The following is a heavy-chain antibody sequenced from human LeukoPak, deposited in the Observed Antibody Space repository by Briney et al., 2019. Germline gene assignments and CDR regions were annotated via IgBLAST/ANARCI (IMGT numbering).Heavy chain of an antibody. CDR2: IYYSGTT. CDR3: ARQVGATFDY. CDR1: GGSFSGYY. J-gene: IGHJ4*02. Sequence: MPSETLSLTCAVYGGSFSGYYWSWIRQPPGKGLEWIGYIYYSGTTNYNPSLRSRVTISVDTSKNQFSLKLSSVTAADTAVYFCARQVGATFDYWGQGALVTVSS. V-gene: IGHV4-59*08. D-gene: IGHD1-26*01.